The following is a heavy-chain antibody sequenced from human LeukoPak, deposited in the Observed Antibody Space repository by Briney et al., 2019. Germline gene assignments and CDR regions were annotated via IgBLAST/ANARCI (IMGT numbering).Heavy chain of an antibody. CDR1: GFTVSSNY. J-gene: IGHJ5*02. D-gene: IGHD5/OR15-5a*01. CDR3: ARDRAVYGRGWFDP. Sequence: PGGSLRLSCAASGFTVSSNYMSWVRQAPGKGLDWVSIIYSGGSTYYADSVKGRFTISRDNSKNTLYLQMNSLRAEDTAVYYCARDRAVYGRGWFDPWGQGTLVTVSS. V-gene: IGHV3-66*01. CDR2: IYSGGST.